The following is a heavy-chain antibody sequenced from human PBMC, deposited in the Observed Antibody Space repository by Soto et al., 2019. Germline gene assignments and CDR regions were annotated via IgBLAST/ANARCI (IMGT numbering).Heavy chain of an antibody. CDR3: AKRSGGYYDYVWGSYRYTERGYGMDV. Sequence: GVSLRLSCAASGFTFSSYAMSWVLQAPRKGLEWVSAINGSGGSTYYADSVKGRFTISRDNSKNTLYLQMNSLRAEDTAVYYCAKRSGGYYDYVWGSYRYTERGYGMDVWGQGTTVTVSS. J-gene: IGHJ6*02. CDR2: INGSGGST. V-gene: IGHV3-23*01. D-gene: IGHD3-16*02. CDR1: GFTFSSYA.